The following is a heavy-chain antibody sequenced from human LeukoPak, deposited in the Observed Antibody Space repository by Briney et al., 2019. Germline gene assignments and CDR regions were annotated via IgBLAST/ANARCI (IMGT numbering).Heavy chain of an antibody. J-gene: IGHJ4*02. D-gene: IGHD3-10*01. CDR2: IIPIFGTA. CDR3: ARVRTMVRGVITPPDY. Sequence: SVKVSCKASGGTFGSYGISWERQPPGQGLEWMGGIIPIFGTANYAQKFQGRVTITADESTSTAYMELSSLRSEDTAVYYCARVRTMVRGVITPPDYWGQGTLVTVSS. V-gene: IGHV1-69*13. CDR1: GGTFGSYG.